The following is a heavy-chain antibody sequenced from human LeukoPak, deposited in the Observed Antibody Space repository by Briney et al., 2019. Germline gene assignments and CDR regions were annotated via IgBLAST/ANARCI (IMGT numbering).Heavy chain of an antibody. J-gene: IGHJ4*02. D-gene: IGHD1-7*01. CDR1: GCTFSDYY. CDR2: IRTSGTTI. CDR3: ARAENNGNYILDY. V-gene: IGHV3-11*04. Sequence: GGSLRLSCAASGCTFSDYYMSWIRQAPGKGLEWVSYIRTSGTTIYHADSVKGRFTISRDNAKNSLYLQMNSLRAEDTAVYYCARAENNGNYILDYSGPGTLVTVSS.